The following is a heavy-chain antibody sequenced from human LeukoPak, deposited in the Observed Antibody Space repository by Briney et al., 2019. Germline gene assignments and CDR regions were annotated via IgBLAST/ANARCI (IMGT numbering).Heavy chain of an antibody. CDR2: IYWDDDK. CDR1: GFPLSTSGVG. CDR3: AHTRITMVRGANWFDP. V-gene: IGHV2-5*02. J-gene: IGHJ5*02. D-gene: IGHD3-10*01. Sequence: SGPTLVKPTQTLTLACTFSGFPLSTSGVGVGWIRQPPGKALEWLALIYWDDDKRYSPSLKSRLTITKDTSKNQVVLTMTNMDPVDTATYYCAHTRITMVRGANWFDPWGQGTLVTVSS.